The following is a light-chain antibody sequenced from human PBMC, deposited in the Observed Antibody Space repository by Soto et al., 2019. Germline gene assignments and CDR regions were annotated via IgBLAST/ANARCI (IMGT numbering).Light chain of an antibody. CDR3: QQYNNWPPWT. CDR2: GAS. CDR1: QSVTTN. V-gene: IGKV3-15*01. J-gene: IGKJ1*01. Sequence: EIVITHSPATLSVSPWERATLSCMASQSVTTNMAWYQQKPGQAPRLLIYGASTRATGIPARFSGSGSGTDFTLTISSLQSEDFAVYYCQQYNNWPPWTFGQGTRWIS.